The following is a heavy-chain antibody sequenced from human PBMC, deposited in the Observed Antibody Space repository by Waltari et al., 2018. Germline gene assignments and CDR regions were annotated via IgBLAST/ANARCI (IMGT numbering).Heavy chain of an antibody. CDR3: ARVHSLGQYDTSGAESNFDH. CDR1: GSSYRSFG. D-gene: IGHD3-22*01. CDR2: IGAVTST. J-gene: IGHJ4*02. Sequence: EVQLLESGGGLVQPGGSLRLSCAASGSSYRSFGMRWDGQAPGKGLEWVSAIGAVTSTYYADSVTGRFTISRDNSKTTLFLQMNSLRAEDTAIYYCARVHSLGQYDTSGAESNFDHWGQGALVTVSS. V-gene: IGHV3-23*01.